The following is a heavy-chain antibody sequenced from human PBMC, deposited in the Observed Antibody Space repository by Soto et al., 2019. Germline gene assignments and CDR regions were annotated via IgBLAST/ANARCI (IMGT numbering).Heavy chain of an antibody. CDR3: ARLGNYDILTGHYYYYYGMDV. J-gene: IGHJ6*02. CDR2: IDPSDSYT. D-gene: IGHD3-9*01. V-gene: IGHV5-10-1*01. CDR1: VYSFTSYW. Sequence: GESLKISCKGSVYSFTSYWISWVRQMPGKGLEWMGRIDPSDSYTNYSPSFQGHVTISADKSISTAYLQWSSLKASDTAMYYCARLGNYDILTGHYYYYYGMDVWGQGTTVTVSS.